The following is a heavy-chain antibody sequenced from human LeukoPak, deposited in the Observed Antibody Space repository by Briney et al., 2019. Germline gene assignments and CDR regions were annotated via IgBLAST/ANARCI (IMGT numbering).Heavy chain of an antibody. J-gene: IGHJ5*02. V-gene: IGHV3-74*01. D-gene: IGHD3-22*01. CDR2: INSDGSST. Sequence: GGSLRLSCAASGFTFINYWMHWVRQAPGKGLVWVSRINSDGSSTDYADSVKGRFTISRDNAKDTLYLQMNSLRAEDTGVYYCARGSMIGRFDLWGQGTLVTASS. CDR1: GFTFINYW. CDR3: ARGSMIGRFDL.